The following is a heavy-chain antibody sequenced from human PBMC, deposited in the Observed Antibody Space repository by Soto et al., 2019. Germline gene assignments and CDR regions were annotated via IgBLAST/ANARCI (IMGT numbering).Heavy chain of an antibody. Sequence: EVQLVESGGGLVQPGGSLRLSCAGSGFTLSDHYIDWVRQAPGKGLEWVGRSSDKAQGYSTAYAASVKGRFTISRDISENTVYLELDKLTVDDTAVYYCARAREPEYSSSIFFDYWGRGTLVTVSS. CDR3: ARAREPEYSSSIFFDY. CDR1: GFTLSDHY. CDR2: SSDKAQGYST. V-gene: IGHV3-72*01. J-gene: IGHJ4*02. D-gene: IGHD6-6*01.